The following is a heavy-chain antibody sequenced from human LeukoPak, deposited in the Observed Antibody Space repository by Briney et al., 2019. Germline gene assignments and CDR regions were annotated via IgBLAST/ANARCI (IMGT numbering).Heavy chain of an antibody. CDR2: ISSSSAGT. D-gene: IGHD1-26*01. Sequence: GGSLRLSCAASGFPFSSSAMSWVRQAPGKGLEWVSSISSSSAGTYYADSVKGRFTISRDNAKNSLYLQMNSLRAEDTAVYYCAKNKGSYRDLDYWGQGTLVTVSS. J-gene: IGHJ4*02. V-gene: IGHV3-23*01. CDR3: AKNKGSYRDLDY. CDR1: GFPFSSSA.